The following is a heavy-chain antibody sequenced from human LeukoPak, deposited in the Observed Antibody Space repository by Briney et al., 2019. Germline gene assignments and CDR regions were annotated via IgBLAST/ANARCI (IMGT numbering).Heavy chain of an antibody. D-gene: IGHD5-18*01. V-gene: IGHV3-53*01. J-gene: IGHJ4*02. Sequence: GGSLRLSCAASGFVVSSNYMSWVRQAPGKGLEWVSSLYSGGTTYYADSVKGRFTISRDNSKNTMYLQMNSLRVDDTAVYYCARDQGNRYGYCLDHWGQGTLVTVSS. CDR1: GFVVSSNY. CDR2: LYSGGTT. CDR3: ARDQGNRYGYCLDH.